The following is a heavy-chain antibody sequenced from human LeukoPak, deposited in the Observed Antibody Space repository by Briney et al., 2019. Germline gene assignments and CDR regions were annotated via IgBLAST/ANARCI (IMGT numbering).Heavy chain of an antibody. V-gene: IGHV3-74*01. CDR1: GFTFSSYW. CDR2: INSDGSNT. D-gene: IGHD3-3*01. CDR3: AKEGSGRRLLEWLSYFDY. J-gene: IGHJ4*02. Sequence: PGGSLRLSCAASGFTFSSYWMHWVRQAPGKGLVWVSRINSDGSNTIYADSVKGRFTISRDNSKKTLYLQMNSLRAEDTAVYYCAKEGSGRRLLEWLSYFDYWGQGTLVTVSS.